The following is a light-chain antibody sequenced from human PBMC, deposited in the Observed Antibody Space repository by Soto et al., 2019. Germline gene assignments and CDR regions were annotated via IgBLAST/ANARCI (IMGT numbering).Light chain of an antibody. CDR1: QSISSW. CDR3: QQYNSYWGT. CDR2: DAS. J-gene: IGKJ1*01. V-gene: IGKV1-5*01. Sequence: DIQMTQSPSTLSASVGDRVTITCRASQSISSWLAWYQQKPGKAPQLLIYDASSLESGVPSRFSGSGSGTEFTLTISSLQADDFASYYCQQYNSYWGTFGQGTKVEIK.